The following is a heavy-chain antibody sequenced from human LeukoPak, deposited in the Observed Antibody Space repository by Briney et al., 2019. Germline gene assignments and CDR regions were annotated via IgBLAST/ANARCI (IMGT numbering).Heavy chain of an antibody. CDR2: ISSSGSTK. D-gene: IGHD3-3*01. CDR3: ASLEWPLGFDP. J-gene: IGHJ5*02. Sequence: GGSLRLSCAASGFTFSSYAMSGVRQAPGKGLEWVSYISSSGSTKYYADLVKGRFTISRENAKNSLYLQMNSLRAEDTAVYYCASLEWPLGFDPWGQGTLVTVSS. CDR1: GFTFSSYA. V-gene: IGHV3-48*04.